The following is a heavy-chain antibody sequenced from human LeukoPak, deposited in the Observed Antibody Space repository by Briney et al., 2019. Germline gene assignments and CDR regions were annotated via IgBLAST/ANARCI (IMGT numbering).Heavy chain of an antibody. CDR3: ARDNGDVVAPLMDV. CDR2: ISTSSTYI. Sequence: GGSLRLSCAASGVTFGDYAMNWVRQAPGKGLEWVSSISTSSTYIYYADSLKGRFTISRDDAKNSLYLQMNSLRGEDTAVYYCARDNGDVVAPLMDVWGKGTTVTISS. D-gene: IGHD2-21*01. J-gene: IGHJ6*04. CDR1: GVTFGDYA. V-gene: IGHV3-21*01.